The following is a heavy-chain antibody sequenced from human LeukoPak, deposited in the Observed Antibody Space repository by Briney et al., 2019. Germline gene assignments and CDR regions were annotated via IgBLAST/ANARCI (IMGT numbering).Heavy chain of an antibody. J-gene: IGHJ5*02. CDR2: ISSSSSYI. D-gene: IGHD2-2*02. V-gene: IGHV3-21*01. Sequence: PGGSLRLSCAASGFTFSSYSMNWVRQAPGKGLEWVPSISSSSSYIYYADSVKGRFTISRDNAKNSLYLQMNSLRAEDTAVYYCARESVPAAIRGWFDPWGQGTLATVSS. CDR3: ARESVPAAIRGWFDP. CDR1: GFTFSSYS.